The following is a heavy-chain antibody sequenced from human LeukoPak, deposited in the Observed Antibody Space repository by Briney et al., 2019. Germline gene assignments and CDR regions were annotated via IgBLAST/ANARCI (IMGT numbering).Heavy chain of an antibody. J-gene: IGHJ5*02. D-gene: IGHD6-25*01. Sequence: GGSLRLSCAASGFTFSSYWMSWVRQAPGKGLEWVANIKQDGSEKYYVDSVKGRFTISRDNAKNSLDLQMNSLRAEDTAVYYCARDAELAAFDRWGQGTLVIVSS. CDR1: GFTFSSYW. V-gene: IGHV3-7*01. CDR2: IKQDGSEK. CDR3: ARDAELAAFDR.